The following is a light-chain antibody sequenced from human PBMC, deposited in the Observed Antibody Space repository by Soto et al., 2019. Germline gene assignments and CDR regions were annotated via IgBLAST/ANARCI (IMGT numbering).Light chain of an antibody. CDR1: SSNIGNDY. J-gene: IGLJ3*02. Sequence: QSVLTQPPSVSAAPGQKVTISCSGSSSNIGNDYVSWYQHLPGRAPKLLIYDNYRRPSGIPDRFSGSKSGTSATLGITGLQTGDEADYYCATWDKSLSAVVFGGGTKVTVL. CDR3: ATWDKSLSAVV. CDR2: DNY. V-gene: IGLV1-51*01.